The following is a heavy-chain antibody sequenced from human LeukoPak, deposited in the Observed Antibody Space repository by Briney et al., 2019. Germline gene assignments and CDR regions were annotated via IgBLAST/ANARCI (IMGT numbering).Heavy chain of an antibody. CDR1: GFIFSSYY. D-gene: IGHD6-13*01. CDR2: IKHDGNEK. J-gene: IGHJ4*02. CDR3: ARVRSWHFDY. V-gene: IGHV3-7*01. Sequence: GGSLRLSCAASGFIFSSYYMNWVRQAPGKGLEWVANIKHDGNEKYYVDSVEGRFTISRDNAKNSLYLQMNSLRAEDTAVYYCARVRSWHFDYWGQGTLVTVSS.